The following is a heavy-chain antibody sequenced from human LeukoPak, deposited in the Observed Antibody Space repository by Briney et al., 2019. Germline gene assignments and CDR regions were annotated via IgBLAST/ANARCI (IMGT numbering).Heavy chain of an antibody. V-gene: IGHV1-18*01. J-gene: IGHJ4*02. D-gene: IGHD1-26*01. Sequence: KFQGRVTMTKDTSTSRVYMELRSLRAEDTAVYYCARNGGSYMVFEFWGQGTLVTVSS. CDR3: ARNGGSYMVFEF.